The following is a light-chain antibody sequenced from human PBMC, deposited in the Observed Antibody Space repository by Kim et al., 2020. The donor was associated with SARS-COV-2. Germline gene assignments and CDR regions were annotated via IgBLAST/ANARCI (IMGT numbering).Light chain of an antibody. CDR3: QVWDSSSDHVV. V-gene: IGLV3-21*04. CDR1: NIGSKS. CDR2: YDS. Sequence: SYELTQPPSVSVAPGKTARITCGGNNIGSKSVHWYQQKAGQAPVLVIYYDSDRPSGIPERFSGSNSGNTATLTISRVEAGDEADHYCQVWDSSSDHVVFGGGNQLTVL. J-gene: IGLJ2*01.